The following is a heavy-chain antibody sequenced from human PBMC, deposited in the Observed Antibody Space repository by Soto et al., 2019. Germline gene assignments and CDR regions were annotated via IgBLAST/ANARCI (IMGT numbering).Heavy chain of an antibody. Sequence: ASVKVSCKASGYTFTSYAMHWVRQAPGQRLEWMGWINAGNGNTKYSQKFQGRVTITRDTSASTAYMELSSLRSEDTAVYYCARSYDSSGYYFAFDIRGQGKMVPVSS. CDR1: GYTFTSYA. V-gene: IGHV1-3*01. D-gene: IGHD3-22*01. CDR3: ARSYDSSGYYFAFDI. J-gene: IGHJ3*02. CDR2: INAGNGNT.